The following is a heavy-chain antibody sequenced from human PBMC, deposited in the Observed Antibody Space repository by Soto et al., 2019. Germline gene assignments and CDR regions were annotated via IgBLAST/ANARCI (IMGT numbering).Heavy chain of an antibody. CDR3: ARVHGYCGGDCYTYYYYGMDV. CDR1: GYTSTNYG. D-gene: IGHD2-21*02. CDR2: INAGNGNT. Sequence: GASVKVSCKASGYTSTNYGMHWVRQAPGQRLEWMGWINAGNGNTKYSQKFQGRVTITRDTSASTAYMELSSLRSEDTAVYYCARVHGYCGGDCYTYYYYGMDVGGQGTTVTVS. J-gene: IGHJ6*02. V-gene: IGHV1-3*01.